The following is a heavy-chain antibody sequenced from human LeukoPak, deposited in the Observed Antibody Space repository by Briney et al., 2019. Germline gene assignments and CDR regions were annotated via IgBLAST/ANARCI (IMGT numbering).Heavy chain of an antibody. D-gene: IGHD2-21*01. CDR1: GYTFTGYY. CDR3: ARYSDSDAFDI. Sequence: ASVTVSFTASGYTFTGYYMHWVRQAPGQGLEWMGWINPNSAGTNYAQMFQGRVTMTRDTSVSTAYMELSRLRSDDTAVYYCARYSDSDAFDIWGQGTMVTVSS. V-gene: IGHV1-2*02. CDR2: INPNSAGT. J-gene: IGHJ3*02.